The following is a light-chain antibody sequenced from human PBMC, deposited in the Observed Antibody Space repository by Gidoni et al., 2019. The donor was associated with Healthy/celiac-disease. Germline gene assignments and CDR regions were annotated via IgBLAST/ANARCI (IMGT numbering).Light chain of an antibody. CDR1: QSLLHSNGYTY. CDR2: LGS. CDR3: MQDLQTPYT. V-gene: IGKV2-28*01. J-gene: IGKJ2*01. Sequence: DIVMTQSPLSLPVTPGEPASISCRSSQSLLHSNGYTYLDWYLQKPGQSPQLLIYLGSNRASGVPDRFSGSGSGTDFTLKISRVEAEDVGVYYCMQDLQTPYTFGQGTKLEIK.